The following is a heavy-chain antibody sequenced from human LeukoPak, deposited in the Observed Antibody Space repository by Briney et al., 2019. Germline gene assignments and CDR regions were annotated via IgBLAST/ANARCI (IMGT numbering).Heavy chain of an antibody. Sequence: GGSLRLSCAAAGFTFRNYAISWVRQAPGKGLECVSTISASGGSTYYADSVKGRFTISRDNSKNKLYLQMNSLRAEDTDVFYCAKSIIESWGQGTLVSVSS. V-gene: IGHV3-23*01. CDR1: GFTFRNYA. CDR3: AKSIIES. D-gene: IGHD2-21*01. CDR2: ISASGGST. J-gene: IGHJ1*01.